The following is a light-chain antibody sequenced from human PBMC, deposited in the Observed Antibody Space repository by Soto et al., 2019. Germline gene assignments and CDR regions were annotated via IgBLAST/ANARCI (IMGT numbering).Light chain of an antibody. V-gene: IGKV3-20*01. CDR2: GAS. Sequence: EIVLTQSPGTLSLSPGERATLSCRATQSVSSTSLAWYQQKPGQAPRLLIYGASSRATGMPDRFSGSGSGTDFTLTISRLEPEDFAVYYCQQHGSSPIYAFGQGTKLEIK. CDR1: QSVSSTS. J-gene: IGKJ2*01. CDR3: QQHGSSPIYA.